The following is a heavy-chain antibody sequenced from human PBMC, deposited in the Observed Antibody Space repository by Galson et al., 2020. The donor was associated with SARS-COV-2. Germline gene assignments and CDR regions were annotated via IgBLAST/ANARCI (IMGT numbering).Heavy chain of an antibody. Sequence: GGSLRLSCAASGFIFSDYYMSWVRQAPGKGLEWVSSISSSSSYKYYADSVKGRLTVSRDNAKRSLFLEVKSLRVEDTAVYDCARDMHCPSGGGRLDGLEVWGQGTTVIVSS. D-gene: IGHD2-8*01. CDR2: ISSSSSYK. V-gene: IGHV3-21*01. CDR3: ARDMHCPSGGGRLDGLEV. CDR1: GFIFSDYY. J-gene: IGHJ6*02.